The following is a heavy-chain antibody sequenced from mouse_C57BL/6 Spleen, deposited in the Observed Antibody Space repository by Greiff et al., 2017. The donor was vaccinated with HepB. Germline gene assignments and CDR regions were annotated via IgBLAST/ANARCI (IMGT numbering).Heavy chain of an antibody. D-gene: IGHD1-1*01. V-gene: IGHV14-4*01. CDR1: GFNIKDDY. CDR2: IDPENGDT. J-gene: IGHJ3*01. Sequence: VQLKQSGAELVRPGASVKLSCTASGFNIKDDYMHWVKQRPEQGLEWIGWIDPENGDTEYASKFQGKATITADTSSNTAYLQLSSLTSEDTAVYYCATPGSKSFAYWSQGTLVTVSA. CDR3: ATPGSKSFAY.